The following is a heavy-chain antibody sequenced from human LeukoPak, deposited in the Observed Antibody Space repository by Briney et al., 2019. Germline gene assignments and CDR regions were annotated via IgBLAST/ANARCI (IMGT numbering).Heavy chain of an antibody. J-gene: IGHJ4*02. Sequence: PGRSLRLSCAASGFTFSGYGMHWVRQAPGKGLEWVAVIWYDGSNKYYADSVKGRFTISRENSKTTLYLQMNSLRAEDTAVYYCARDLFYYDSSGHPDYWGQGTLVTVSS. CDR1: GFTFSGYG. D-gene: IGHD3-22*01. CDR3: ARDLFYYDSSGHPDY. CDR2: IWYDGSNK. V-gene: IGHV3-33*01.